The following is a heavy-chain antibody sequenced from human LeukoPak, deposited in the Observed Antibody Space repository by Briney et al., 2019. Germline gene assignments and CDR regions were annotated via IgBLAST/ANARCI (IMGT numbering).Heavy chain of an antibody. V-gene: IGHV3-7*01. D-gene: IGHD2-21*01. CDR3: ARDLTCCGGDCS. J-gene: IGHJ4*02. CDR1: GFTFSSYW. Sequence: GGSLRLSCAASGFTFSSYWMSWVRQAPGKGLEWVANMNGDGSAKYYVDSLKGRFTISRDNAKNSLYLQMNSLRAEDTAVYYCARDLTCCGGDCSWGLGTLVTVSS. CDR2: MNGDGSAK.